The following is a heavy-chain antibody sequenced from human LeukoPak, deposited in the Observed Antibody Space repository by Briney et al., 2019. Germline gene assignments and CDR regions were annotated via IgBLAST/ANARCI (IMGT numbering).Heavy chain of an antibody. Sequence: GGSLRLSCAASGFTFSSYAMHWVRQAPGKGLEYVSAISSNGGSTYYANSVKGRFTISRDNSKNTLYLQMGSLRAEDMAVYYCARGPTIAAAGPPGIFDYWGQGTLVTVSS. CDR3: ARGPTIAAAGPPGIFDY. CDR2: ISSNGGST. V-gene: IGHV3-64*01. D-gene: IGHD6-13*01. CDR1: GFTFSSYA. J-gene: IGHJ4*02.